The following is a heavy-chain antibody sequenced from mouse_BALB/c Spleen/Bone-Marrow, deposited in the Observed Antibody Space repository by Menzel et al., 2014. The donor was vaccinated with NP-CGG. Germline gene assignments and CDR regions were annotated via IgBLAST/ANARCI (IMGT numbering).Heavy chain of an antibody. CDR3: TRSYYCIFFEG. J-gene: IGHJ1*01. Sequence: LPETGAELVKPGASVQLCCKDSGYTFTSYYMYWVKHRPGQGLEWIGEINPSNGGTNFNEKFRSKATLTVDKSSSTAYMQLSSLTSEDSAVYDCTRSYYCIFFEGRGACTPVTFS. CDR1: GYTFTSYY. D-gene: IGHD2-1*01. CDR2: INPSNGGT. V-gene: IGHV1S81*02.